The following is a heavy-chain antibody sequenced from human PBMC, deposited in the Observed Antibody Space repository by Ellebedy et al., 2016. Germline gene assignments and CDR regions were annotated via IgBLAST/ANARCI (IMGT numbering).Heavy chain of an antibody. CDR2: ISSSSSTI. CDR3: ARDFCSSWYRCGYMDV. CDR1: GFTFSSYS. Sequence: GGSLRLSCAASGFTFSSYSMNWVRQAPGKGLEWVSYISSSSSTIYYADSVKGRFTISRDNAKNSLYLQMNSLRAEDTAVYYCARDFCSSWYRCGYMDVWGKGTTVTVSS. D-gene: IGHD6-13*01. V-gene: IGHV3-48*04. J-gene: IGHJ6*03.